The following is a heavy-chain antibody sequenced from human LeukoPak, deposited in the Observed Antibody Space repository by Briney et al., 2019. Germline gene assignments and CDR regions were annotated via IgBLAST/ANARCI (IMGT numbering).Heavy chain of an antibody. CDR1: GGSISSSSHY. J-gene: IGHJ6*04. CDR2: IYHSGST. Sequence: SETLSLTCTVSGGSISSSSHYWGWIRQPPGKGLEWIGSIYHSGSTYYNPSLKSRVTISVDTSKNQFSLKLSSVTAADTAVYYCARGGRDYYGMDVWGKGTTVTVSS. CDR3: ARGGRDYYGMDV. V-gene: IGHV4-39*07.